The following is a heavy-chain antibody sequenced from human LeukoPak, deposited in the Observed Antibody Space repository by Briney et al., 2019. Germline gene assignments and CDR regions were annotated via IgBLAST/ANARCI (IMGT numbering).Heavy chain of an antibody. CDR3: ASYYYDSSGYYPEYFQH. CDR2: IYTSGST. J-gene: IGHJ1*01. Sequence: PSQTLSLTCTVSGGSISSGSYYWSWIRQPAGKGLEWIGRIYTSGSTNYNPSLKSRVTISVDTSKNQFSLKLSSVTAADTAVYYCASYYYDSSGYYPEYFQHWGQGTLVTVSS. D-gene: IGHD3-22*01. CDR1: GGSISSGSYY. V-gene: IGHV4-61*02.